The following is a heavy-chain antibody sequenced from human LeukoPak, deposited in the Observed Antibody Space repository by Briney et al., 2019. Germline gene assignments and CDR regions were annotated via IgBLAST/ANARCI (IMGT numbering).Heavy chain of an antibody. J-gene: IGHJ4*02. V-gene: IGHV3-21*01. CDR3: ARSYSSSRGTFDY. Sequence: PGGSLRLSCAASGFTFSSYGMNWVRQAPGKGLEWVSSITSSSSYIYYADSVKGRFTISRDNAKNSLYLQMKSLRAEDTAVYYCARSYSSSRGTFDYWGQGTLVTVSS. D-gene: IGHD6-6*01. CDR1: GFTFSSYG. CDR2: ITSSSSYI.